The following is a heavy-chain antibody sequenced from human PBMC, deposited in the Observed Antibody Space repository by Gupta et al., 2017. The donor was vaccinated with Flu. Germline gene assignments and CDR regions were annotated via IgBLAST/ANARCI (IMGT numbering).Heavy chain of an antibody. D-gene: IGHD2-15*01. J-gene: IGHJ6*02. V-gene: IGHV3-30*18. Sequence: MHWVRQAPGKGLEWVAVISYDGNFQYYGDSVKGRFTISRDNSRSTLYVQMNSLRPEDTAVYYCAKDETPRGYYFAMDGWGQGTTVTGSS. CDR3: AKDETPRGYYFAMDG. CDR2: ISYDGNFQ.